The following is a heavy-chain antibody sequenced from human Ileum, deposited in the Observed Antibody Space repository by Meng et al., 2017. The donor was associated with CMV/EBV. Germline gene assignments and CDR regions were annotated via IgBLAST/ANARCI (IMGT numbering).Heavy chain of an antibody. V-gene: IGHV4-30-4*01. CDR3: ARVWGIAVRPLDY. D-gene: IGHD6-6*01. CDR2: SPDSGST. CDR1: CASISSGHYI. J-gene: IGHJ4*02. Sequence: LADECRRVVQPSHPRSRVCTVACASISSGHYIWSWIRQTTGKGLEWIGHSPDSGSTYYNQSLQSRVTISVDTSKNQFSLKLSSVTAADTAVYYCARVWGIAVRPLDYWGQGTLVTVSS.